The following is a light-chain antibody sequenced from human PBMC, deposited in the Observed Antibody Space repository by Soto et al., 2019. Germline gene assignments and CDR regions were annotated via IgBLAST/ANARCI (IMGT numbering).Light chain of an antibody. V-gene: IGKV3-20*01. J-gene: IGKJ1*01. CDR1: QSVSSSY. CDR2: GAS. Sequence: EIVLTQSPGTLSLSPGERATLSCRASQSVSSSYLAWYQQKPGQAPRLLIYGASSRATGIPDRFSGSGSGTDFTLTISRLEPEDFAVYECQQYGSSSWTFGQGTKVDIK. CDR3: QQYGSSSWT.